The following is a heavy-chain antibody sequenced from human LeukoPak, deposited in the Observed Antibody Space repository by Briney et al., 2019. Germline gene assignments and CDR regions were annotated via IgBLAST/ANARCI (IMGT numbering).Heavy chain of an antibody. J-gene: IGHJ4*02. CDR1: GYTLTSYD. CDR3: ARRLGFCSDGSCYSLNY. D-gene: IGHD2-15*01. CDR2: MNPNSGNT. V-gene: IGHV1-8*01. Sequence: ASVKVSYKASGYTLTSYDINWVRQATGQGLEWMGWMNPNSGNTGYAQKFQGRVTMTRNTSISTAYMELSSLRSEDTAVYYCARRLGFCSDGSCYSLNYWGQGTLVTVSS.